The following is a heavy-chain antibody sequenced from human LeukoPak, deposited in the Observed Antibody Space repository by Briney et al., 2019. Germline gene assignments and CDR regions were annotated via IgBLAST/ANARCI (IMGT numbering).Heavy chain of an antibody. CDR2: VHYSRST. Sequence: SETLSLTCTVSGGSLRSYYWSWIRQPPGKGLEWIGYVHYSRSTYYNPSLKSRVTISVDTSKNQFSLKLSSVTAADTAVYYCARDVWYGGDTGQLSYWGQGTLVTVSS. D-gene: IGHD3-16*01. J-gene: IGHJ4*02. CDR3: ARDVWYGGDTGQLSY. V-gene: IGHV4-59*12. CDR1: GGSLRSYY.